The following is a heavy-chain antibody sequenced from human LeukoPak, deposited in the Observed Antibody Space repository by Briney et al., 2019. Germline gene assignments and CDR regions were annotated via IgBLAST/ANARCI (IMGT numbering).Heavy chain of an antibody. CDR3: ARDTTYYDFWSGYYPGDFDL. J-gene: IGHJ2*01. D-gene: IGHD3-3*01. V-gene: IGHV1-18*01. CDR2: INAYNGNT. CDR1: GYTFTSYG. Sequence: GASVKVSCKASGYTFTSYGISWVRPAPGQGLEWMGWINAYNGNTNYAQKLQGRVTMTTDTPTSKAYMELRRLRSDDTAVYYCARDTTYYDFWSGYYPGDFDLWGRGTLVTVSS.